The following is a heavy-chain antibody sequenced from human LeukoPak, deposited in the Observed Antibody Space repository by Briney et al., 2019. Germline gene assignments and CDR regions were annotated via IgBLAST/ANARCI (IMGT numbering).Heavy chain of an antibody. D-gene: IGHD1-14*01. CDR1: GGSISGFY. V-gene: IGHV4-59*08. CDR2: VYYSGTT. J-gene: IGHJ6*02. CDR3: ARRRPELYGMDV. Sequence: SETLSLTCTVSGGSISGFYWSWIRQPPGKGLEWIGYVYYSGTTNYNPSLKSRVTISPDTSKYQFSLKLTSVTAADTAVYYCARRRPELYGMDVWGQGTTVTVSS.